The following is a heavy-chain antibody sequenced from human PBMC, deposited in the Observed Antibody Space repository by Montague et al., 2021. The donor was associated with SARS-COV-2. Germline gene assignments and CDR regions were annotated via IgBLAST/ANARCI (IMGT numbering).Heavy chain of an antibody. CDR1: GFTLEDYA. CDR3: AKGYFHSGYDRSWDYGMDV. D-gene: IGHD5-12*01. Sequence: SLRLSCAASGFTLEDYAMHWVRQTPGKGLEWVSGISWNSGRLDYADYVKGRFTISRDNAKNSLYLQMNSLRAEDTALYYCAKGYFHSGYDRSWDYGMDVWGQGTTVTVSS. V-gene: IGHV3-9*01. CDR2: ISWNSGRL. J-gene: IGHJ6*02.